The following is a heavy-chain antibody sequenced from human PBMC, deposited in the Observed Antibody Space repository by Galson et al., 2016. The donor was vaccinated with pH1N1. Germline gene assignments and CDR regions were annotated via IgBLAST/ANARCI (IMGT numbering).Heavy chain of an antibody. CDR2: IIPNNGAT. CDR3: ARAGNHWNDATDFDS. D-gene: IGHD1-1*01. Sequence: SVKVSCKASGYTFTGHYMHWVRQAPGQGLEWMGWIIPNNGATVYAQKFQGRVTMTADTSISTAFMEVRRLTSDDTAVFYCARAGNHWNDATDFDSWGQGTLVTVSS. J-gene: IGHJ4*02. CDR1: GYTFTGHY. V-gene: IGHV1-2*02.